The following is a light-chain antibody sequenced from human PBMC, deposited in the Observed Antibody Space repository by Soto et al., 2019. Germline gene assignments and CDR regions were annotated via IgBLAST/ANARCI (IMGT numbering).Light chain of an antibody. CDR1: SSDVGGYNY. J-gene: IGLJ1*01. Sequence: QSVLTQPPSASGSPGQSVAISCTGTSSDVGGYNYVSWYQQHPGKAPKLMIYEVNKLPSGVPDRLSGSKSGNTASLTVSGLQAEDEADYYCSSYAGSSNVFGTGTKVTV. CDR3: SSYAGSSNV. V-gene: IGLV2-8*01. CDR2: EVN.